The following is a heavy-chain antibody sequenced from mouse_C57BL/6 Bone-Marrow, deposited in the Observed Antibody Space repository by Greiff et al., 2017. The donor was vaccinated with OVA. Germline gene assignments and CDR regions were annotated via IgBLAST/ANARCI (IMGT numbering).Heavy chain of an antibody. CDR3: ARHEDREPWGYFDY. CDR2: INPNNGGT. CDR1: GYTFTDYN. D-gene: IGHD3-2*01. J-gene: IGHJ2*01. V-gene: IGHV1-18*01. Sequence: EVKLQQSGPELVKPGASVKIPCKASGYTFTDYNMDWVKQSHGKSLEWIGDINPNNGGTIYNQKFKGKATLTVDKSSSTAYMELRSLTSEDTAVYYCARHEDREPWGYFDYWGQGTTLTVSS.